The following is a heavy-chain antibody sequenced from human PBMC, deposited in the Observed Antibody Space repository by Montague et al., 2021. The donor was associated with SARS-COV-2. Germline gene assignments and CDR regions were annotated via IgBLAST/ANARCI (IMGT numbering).Heavy chain of an antibody. D-gene: IGHD3-9*01. J-gene: IGHJ6*03. CDR2: IKQDGSEK. Sequence: RLSWSASGFTFSSYWMSWVRQAPGKGLEWVANIKQDGSEKYYVDSVKGRFTISRDNAKNSLYLQMNSLRAEDTAVYYCAREPGPYYDILTGLTVGYMDVWGKGTPVTVSS. V-gene: IGHV3-7*05. CDR1: GFTFSSYW. CDR3: AREPGPYYDILTGLTVGYMDV.